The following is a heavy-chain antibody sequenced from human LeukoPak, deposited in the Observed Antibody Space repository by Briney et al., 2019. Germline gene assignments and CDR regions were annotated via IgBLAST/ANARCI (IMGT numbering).Heavy chain of an antibody. J-gene: IGHJ4*02. CDR3: ATGPYYYDSSGYYDGLDY. CDR1: GYSFTIYW. V-gene: IGHV5-51*01. CDR2: IYPGDSDT. Sequence: GESLKISCKGSGYSFTIYWIGWVRQMPGKGLEWMGIIYPGDSDTRYSPSFQGQVTISADKSISTAYLQWSSLKASDTAMYYCATGPYYYDSSGYYDGLDYWGQGTLVTVSS. D-gene: IGHD3-22*01.